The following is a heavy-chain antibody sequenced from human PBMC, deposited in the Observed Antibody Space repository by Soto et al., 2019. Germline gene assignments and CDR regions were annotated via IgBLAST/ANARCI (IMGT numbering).Heavy chain of an antibody. Sequence: PGGSLRLSCVGSGFTFSTYEMQWVRQAPGKGLEWVSYISSGGSTIFYGESVKGRFTVSRDNDRSSLYLQMNRLRVEDSGVYYCARIGTVLTKNDSWGHGTPVTVSS. CDR3: ARIGTVLTKNDS. J-gene: IGHJ4*03. V-gene: IGHV3-48*03. CDR2: ISSGGSTI. D-gene: IGHD2-21*02. CDR1: GFTFSTYE.